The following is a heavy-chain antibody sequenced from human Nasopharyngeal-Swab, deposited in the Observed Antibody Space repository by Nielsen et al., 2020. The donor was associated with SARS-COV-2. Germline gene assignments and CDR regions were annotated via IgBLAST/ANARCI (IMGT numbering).Heavy chain of an antibody. Sequence: GESLKISCAASGLTFSSYSMNWVRQAPGKGLEWVSSISSSSSYIYYADSVKGRFTISRDNAKNSLYLQMNSLRAEDTAVYYCARDGLDYDFWSAYFMDVWGQGTTVTVSS. J-gene: IGHJ6*02. CDR2: ISSSSSYI. CDR1: GLTFSSYS. CDR3: ARDGLDYDFWSAYFMDV. D-gene: IGHD3-3*01. V-gene: IGHV3-21*01.